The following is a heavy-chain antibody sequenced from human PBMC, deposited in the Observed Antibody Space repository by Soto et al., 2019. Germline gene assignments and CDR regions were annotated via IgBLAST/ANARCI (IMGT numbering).Heavy chain of an antibody. D-gene: IGHD5-12*01. Sequence: EVQLVESGGGLVQPGRSLRLSCAASGFTFDDYAMHWVRQAPGKGLEWVSGISWNSGSIGYADSVKGRFTISRDNAKNSLYLQMNSLRAEDTALYYYAKGRDGYNYYFDYWGQGTLVTVSS. CDR2: ISWNSGSI. J-gene: IGHJ4*02. CDR3: AKGRDGYNYYFDY. CDR1: GFTFDDYA. V-gene: IGHV3-9*01.